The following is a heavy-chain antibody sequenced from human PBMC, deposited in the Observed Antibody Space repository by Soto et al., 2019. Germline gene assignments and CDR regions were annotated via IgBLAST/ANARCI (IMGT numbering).Heavy chain of an antibody. V-gene: IGHV4-31*03. CDR3: ARAWDYGDYVGHYFDY. CDR1: GGSISSGGYY. D-gene: IGHD4-17*01. J-gene: IGHJ4*02. Sequence: SETLSLTCTVSGGSISSGGYYWSWIRQHPGKGLEWIGYIYYSGSTYYNPSLKSRVTISVDTSKNQFSLKLSSVTAADTAVYYCARAWDYGDYVGHYFDYWGQGTLVTVSS. CDR2: IYYSGST.